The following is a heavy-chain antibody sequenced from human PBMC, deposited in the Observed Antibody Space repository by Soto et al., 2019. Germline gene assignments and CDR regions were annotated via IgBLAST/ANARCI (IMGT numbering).Heavy chain of an antibody. CDR1: GFTFSTCA. D-gene: IGHD3-22*01. CDR2: ISGSGTVT. V-gene: IGHV3-23*01. J-gene: IGHJ4*02. CDR3: TKHSSGSYSPFDH. Sequence: EVQLLESGGGLVQPGASLRLSCATSGFTFSTCAMSWVRQAPGKGLEWVSIISGSGTVTFYADSVKGRFSISRDSSKNTLFIQMNSLSAEDTAVYYCTKHSSGSYSPFDHWGKGALVTVAS.